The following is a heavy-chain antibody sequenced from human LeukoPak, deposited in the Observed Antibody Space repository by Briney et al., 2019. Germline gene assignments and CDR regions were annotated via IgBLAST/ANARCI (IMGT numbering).Heavy chain of an antibody. CDR2: IYYSAST. CDR1: GGSISSYY. V-gene: IGHV4-59*01. Sequence: KTPETLSLTCTVSGGSISSYYWGWIRQTPGKGVEWIGYIYYSASTNSTPSLKSRVTISVDTSKNQFSLKLSSVTAADTAVYYCAGLKRDSSGYLFDYWGQGTLVTVSS. D-gene: IGHD3-22*01. J-gene: IGHJ4*02. CDR3: AGLKRDSSGYLFDY.